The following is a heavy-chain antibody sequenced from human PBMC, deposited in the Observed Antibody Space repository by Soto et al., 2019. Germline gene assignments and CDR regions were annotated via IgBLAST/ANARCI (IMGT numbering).Heavy chain of an antibody. J-gene: IGHJ5*02. CDR1: GGSISSSSYY. CDR2: IYYSGST. V-gene: IGHV4-39*01. D-gene: IGHD6-6*01. Sequence: SETLSLTCTVSGGSISSSSYYWGWIRQPPGKGLEWIGSIYYSGSTYYNPSLNSRVTISVDTSKNQFSLKLSSVTAADTAVYYCARLGYRSSSSWFDPWGQGTLVTVSS. CDR3: ARLGYRSSSSWFDP.